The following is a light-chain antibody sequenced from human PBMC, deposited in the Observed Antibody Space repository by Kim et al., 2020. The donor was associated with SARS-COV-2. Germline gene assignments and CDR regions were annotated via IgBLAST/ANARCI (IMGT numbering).Light chain of an antibody. Sequence: PGDTAGLTCGGNNIGDNRVHWYQQKPGQAPVLVIYYNNDRPSGIPERFSGSNSENTATLTISRVEAGDEADYYCQVWDSTSDHWVFGGGTKLTVL. J-gene: IGLJ3*02. CDR1: NIGDNR. V-gene: IGLV3-21*04. CDR3: QVWDSTSDHWV. CDR2: YNN.